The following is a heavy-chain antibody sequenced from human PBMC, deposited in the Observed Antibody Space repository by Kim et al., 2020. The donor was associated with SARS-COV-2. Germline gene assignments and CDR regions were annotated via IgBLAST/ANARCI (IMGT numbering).Heavy chain of an antibody. J-gene: IGHJ5*02. CDR1: GFTFSNAW. Sequence: GGSLRLSCAASGFTFSNAWMSWVRQAPGKGLEWVGRIKSKTDGETTDYSTPVKGRFTISRDDSKNTLYLKMNSLKTEDTAVYYCTKDPKYSSGNWFDPWGQGTLVTVSS. D-gene: IGHD6-19*01. CDR2: IKSKTDGETT. V-gene: IGHV3-15*01. CDR3: TKDPKYSSGNWFDP.